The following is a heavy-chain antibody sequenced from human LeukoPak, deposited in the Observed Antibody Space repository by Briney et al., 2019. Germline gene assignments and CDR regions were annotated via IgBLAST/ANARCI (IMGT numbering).Heavy chain of an antibody. Sequence: GGSLRLSCAASGFTFSDYYMSWIRQAPGKGLEWVSYISSSGSTIYYADSVKGRFTISRDNAKNSLYLQMNSLRAEDTAVYYCARGRGDSSSTSCYSYYYYYYMDVWGKGTTVTVSS. CDR1: GFTFSDYY. CDR2: ISSSGSTI. V-gene: IGHV3-11*01. J-gene: IGHJ6*03. CDR3: ARGRGDSSSTSCYSYYYYYYMDV. D-gene: IGHD2-2*02.